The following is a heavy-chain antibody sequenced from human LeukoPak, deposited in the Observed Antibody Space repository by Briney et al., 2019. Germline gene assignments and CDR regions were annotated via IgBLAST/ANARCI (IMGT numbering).Heavy chain of an antibody. Sequence: GGSLRLSCAASGFTFSSYAMHWVRQAPGKGLEYVSAISSNGGSTYYANSVKGRFTISGDNSKNTLYLQMGSLRAEDMAVYYCARQLVKDYFDYWGQGQWSPSLQ. CDR2: ISSNGGST. V-gene: IGHV3-64*01. J-gene: IGHJ4*02. CDR1: GFTFSSYA. D-gene: IGHD6-13*01. CDR3: ARQLVKDYFDY.